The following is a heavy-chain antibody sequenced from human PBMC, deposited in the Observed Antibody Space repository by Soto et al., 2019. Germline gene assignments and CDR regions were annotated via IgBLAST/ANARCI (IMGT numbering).Heavy chain of an antibody. CDR2: ISGSVVSK. J-gene: IGHJ4*02. Sequence: PGGSLRLSCAASGFTFSSYAMSWVRQAPGKGLEWVSVISGSVVSKYYADSVKGRFTISRDNSKNTLFLQMNSLRAEDTAVYYCAKKPDYGDYFDYWGQGTLVTVSS. V-gene: IGHV3-23*01. CDR1: GFTFSSYA. CDR3: AKKPDYGDYFDY. D-gene: IGHD4-17*01.